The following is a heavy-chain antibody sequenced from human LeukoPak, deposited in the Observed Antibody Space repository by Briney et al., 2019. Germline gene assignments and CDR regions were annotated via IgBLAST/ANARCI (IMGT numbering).Heavy chain of an antibody. D-gene: IGHD6-6*01. V-gene: IGHV3-30*18. CDR3: AKGVAIAARRGPPQH. Sequence: GGSLRLSCAASGFTFNNYAMSWVRQAPGKGLEWVAVISYDGSNKYYADSVKGRFTISRDNSKNTLYLQMNSLRAEDTAVYYCAKGVAIAARRGPPQHWGQGTLVTVSS. CDR2: ISYDGSNK. CDR1: GFTFNNYA. J-gene: IGHJ1*01.